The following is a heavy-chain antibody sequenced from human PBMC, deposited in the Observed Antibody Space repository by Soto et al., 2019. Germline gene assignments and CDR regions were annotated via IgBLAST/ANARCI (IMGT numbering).Heavy chain of an antibody. J-gene: IGHJ3*02. Sequence: KQSQTLSLTCAISGDSVSSNSAAWNWIRQSPSRGLEWLGRTYYRSKWYNDYAVSVKSRITINPDTSKNQFSLQLNSVTPEDTAVYYCARNSLDVTGEVNSSGPVDAFDIWGQGTMVTVSS. CDR1: GDSVSSNSAA. CDR2: TYYRSKWYN. CDR3: ARNSLDVTGEVNSSGPVDAFDI. V-gene: IGHV6-1*01. D-gene: IGHD6-19*01.